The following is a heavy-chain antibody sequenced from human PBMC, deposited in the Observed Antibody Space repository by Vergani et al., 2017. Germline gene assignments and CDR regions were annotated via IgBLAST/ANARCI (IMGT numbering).Heavy chain of an antibody. CDR3: AREVGRDILTGYYNY. CDR1: GFTVSSNY. D-gene: IGHD3-9*01. V-gene: IGHV3-53*04. CDR2: IYSGGST. J-gene: IGHJ4*02. Sequence: EVQLVESGGGLVQPGGSLRLSCAASGFTVSSNYMSWVRQAPGKGLEWVSVIYSGGSTYYADSVKGRFTISRHNSKNTLYLQMNSLRAEDTAVYYCAREVGRDILTGYYNYWGQGTLVTVSS.